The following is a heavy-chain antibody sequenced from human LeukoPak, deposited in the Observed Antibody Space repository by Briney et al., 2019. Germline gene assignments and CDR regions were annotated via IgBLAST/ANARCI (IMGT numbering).Heavy chain of an antibody. D-gene: IGHD4-17*01. CDR1: GFTFSSYG. V-gene: IGHV3-33*01. CDR3: ARGSDSGDYYFDY. Sequence: GGSLRLSCAASGFTFSSYGMHWVRQAPGKGLEWVAVIWYDGSNKYYADSVKGRFTISRDNSKNTLYLQMNSLRAEDTAVYYCARGSDSGDYYFDYWGQGTLVTVSS. J-gene: IGHJ4*02. CDR2: IWYDGSNK.